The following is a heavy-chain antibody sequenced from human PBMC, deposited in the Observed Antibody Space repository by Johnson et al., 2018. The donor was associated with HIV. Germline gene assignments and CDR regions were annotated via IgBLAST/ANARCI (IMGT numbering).Heavy chain of an antibody. V-gene: IGHV3-13*01. CDR1: GFTLGSYD. CDR2: IDSDGET. CDR3: ARRSITSDGFDI. Sequence: VQLVESGGGLVKPGGSLRLSCEASGFTLGSYDMHWVRQAAGKGLEWVSEIDSDGETYYPASVKGRFTTSRENYKNSFYLHMNSLRAGDTAVYYCARRSITSDGFDIWGQGTMVTVSS. J-gene: IGHJ3*02. D-gene: IGHD2-2*01.